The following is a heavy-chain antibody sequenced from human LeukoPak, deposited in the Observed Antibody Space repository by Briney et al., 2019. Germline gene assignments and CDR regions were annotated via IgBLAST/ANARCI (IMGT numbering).Heavy chain of an antibody. CDR3: ATSPLGYCSGGSCLHFYF. V-gene: IGHV1-24*01. CDR1: GYTLTELS. CDR2: FDPEDGET. J-gene: IGHJ4*02. D-gene: IGHD2-15*01. Sequence: ASVKVSCKVSGYTLTELSMHWVRQAPGKGLEWMGGFDPEDGETIYAQKFQGRVTMTEDTSTDTAYMELSSLRSEDTAVYYCATSPLGYCSGGSCLHFYFWGQGTLVTVSS.